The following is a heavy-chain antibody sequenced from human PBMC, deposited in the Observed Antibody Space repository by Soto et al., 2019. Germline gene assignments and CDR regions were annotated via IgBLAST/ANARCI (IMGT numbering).Heavy chain of an antibody. Sequence: GGSLRLSFEVSGFTFSGYWMSWVRQAPGKGLEGVANIHNGGSEKCYVDSVKGRVTISRDNGNNSLYLQMNSLRDEDTGVYYCARDRGCSXNNCVPTYSDYXGXG. CDR2: IHNGGSEK. CDR3: ARDRGCSXNNCVPTYSDY. CDR1: GFTFSGYW. D-gene: IGHD2-2*01. J-gene: IGHJ4*02. V-gene: IGHV3-7*01.